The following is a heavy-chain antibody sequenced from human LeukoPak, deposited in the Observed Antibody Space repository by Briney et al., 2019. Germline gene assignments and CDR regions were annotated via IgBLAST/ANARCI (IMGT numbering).Heavy chain of an antibody. CDR2: IRSKAYGGTT. CDR1: EFTFGDYA. Sequence: PGGSLRLSCTASEFTFGDYAMSWVRQAPGKGLEWVGFIRSKAYGGTTEYAASVKGRFTISRDDSKSIAYLQMNSLKTEDTAVYYCTREGNNWNDAFDYWGQGTLVTVSS. V-gene: IGHV3-49*04. D-gene: IGHD1-1*01. J-gene: IGHJ4*02. CDR3: TREGNNWNDAFDY.